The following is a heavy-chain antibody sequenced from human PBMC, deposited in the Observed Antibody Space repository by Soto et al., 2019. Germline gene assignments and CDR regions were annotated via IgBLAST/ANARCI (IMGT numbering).Heavy chain of an antibody. V-gene: IGHV3-23*01. CDR1: GFTFANYA. J-gene: IGHJ6*02. CDR2: LSNSGGTT. D-gene: IGHD2-15*01. CDR3: ARFEGGAAGAYGLDV. Sequence: VQLLESGGGLVQPGGSLGLSCAGSGFTFANYAMSWVRQAPGKGLEWVSVLSNSGGTTDYADSVKGRFTTSRDNFKNTLCLQLDSLRAEDTAIYYCARFEGGAAGAYGLDVWGQGTTVTVSS.